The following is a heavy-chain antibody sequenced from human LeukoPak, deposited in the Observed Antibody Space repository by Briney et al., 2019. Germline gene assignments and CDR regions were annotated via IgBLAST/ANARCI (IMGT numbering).Heavy chain of an antibody. CDR2: INPDGSST. D-gene: IGHD3-10*01. Sequence: GGSLRLYCAASGFTFNNHWMHWVRQAPGKGLVWVSRINPDGSSTNYADSVKGRFSISRDNAKNTLYLEMNSLRAEDTAVYYCTRSLPGGADHWGQGTLVTVSS. CDR3: TRSLPGGADH. CDR1: GFTFNNHW. J-gene: IGHJ4*02. V-gene: IGHV3-74*01.